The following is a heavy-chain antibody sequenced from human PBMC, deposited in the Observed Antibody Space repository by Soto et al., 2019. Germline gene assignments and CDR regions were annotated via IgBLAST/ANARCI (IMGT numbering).Heavy chain of an antibody. J-gene: IGHJ5*02. CDR1: GYTLTELS. D-gene: IGHD2-2*01. CDR3: ATGSDQLLRPSGTAPGGFDP. CDR2: FDPEDGET. Sequence: GASVKVSCKASGYTLTELSMHWVRQAPGKGLEWMGGFDPEDGETIYAQKFQGRVTMTEDTSTDTAYMELSSLRSEDTAVYYCATGSDQLLRPSGTAPGGFDPWGQGTLVTVSS. V-gene: IGHV1-24*01.